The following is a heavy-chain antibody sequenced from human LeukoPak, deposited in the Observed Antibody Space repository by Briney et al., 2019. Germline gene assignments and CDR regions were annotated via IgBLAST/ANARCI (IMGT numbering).Heavy chain of an antibody. V-gene: IGHV3-53*01. D-gene: IGHD4-23*01. J-gene: IGHJ4*02. Sequence: GGSLRLSCAASGLTVSSNYMSWVRQAPGKGLEWVSVIYSGGSTYYADSVKGRFTISRDNSKNTLYLQMNSLRAEDTAVYYCARDWYGGNSYYFDYWGQGTLVTVSS. CDR3: ARDWYGGNSYYFDY. CDR2: IYSGGST. CDR1: GLTVSSNY.